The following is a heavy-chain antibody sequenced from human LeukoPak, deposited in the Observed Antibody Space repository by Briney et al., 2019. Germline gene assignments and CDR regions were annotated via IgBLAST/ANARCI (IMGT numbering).Heavy chain of an antibody. V-gene: IGHV1-8*01. Sequence: ASVKVSYKASGYTFTSYDINWVRQATGQGLEWMGWMNPNSGNTGYAQEFQGRVTMTRNTSISTAYMELSSLRSEDTAVYYCAREWHCSSTSCNNWFDPWGQGTLVTVSS. CDR1: GYTFTSYD. CDR2: MNPNSGNT. D-gene: IGHD2-2*01. CDR3: AREWHCSSTSCNNWFDP. J-gene: IGHJ5*02.